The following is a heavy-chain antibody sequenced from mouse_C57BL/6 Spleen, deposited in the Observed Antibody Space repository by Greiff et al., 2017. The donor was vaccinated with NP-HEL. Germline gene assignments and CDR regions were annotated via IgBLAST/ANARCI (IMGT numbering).Heavy chain of an antibody. V-gene: IGHV1-55*01. D-gene: IGHD1-1*01. J-gene: IGHJ1*03. CDR3: AYYGSSPWYFDV. CDR1: GYTFTSYW. Sequence: QVQLQQPGAELVKPGASVKMSCKASGYTFTSYWITWVKQRPGQGLAWIGDIYPGSGSTNYNEKFKSKATLTVDTSSSTAYMQLSSLTSEDSAVYYCAYYGSSPWYFDVWGTGTTVTVSS. CDR2: IYPGSGST.